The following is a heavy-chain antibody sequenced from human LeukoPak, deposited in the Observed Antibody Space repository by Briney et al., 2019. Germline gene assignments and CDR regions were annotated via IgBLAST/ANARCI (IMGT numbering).Heavy chain of an antibody. D-gene: IGHD3-22*01. V-gene: IGHV3-23*01. CDR3: ATYYYDGSGYYEYYFDY. Sequence: PGGSLRLFCAASGFTFSSYAMSWVRQAPGKGLEWVSAISGSGGSTYYADSVKGRFTISRDNSKNTLYLQMDSLRAEDTAVYYCATYYYDGSGYYEYYFDYWGQGTLVTVSS. CDR1: GFTFSSYA. CDR2: ISGSGGST. J-gene: IGHJ4*02.